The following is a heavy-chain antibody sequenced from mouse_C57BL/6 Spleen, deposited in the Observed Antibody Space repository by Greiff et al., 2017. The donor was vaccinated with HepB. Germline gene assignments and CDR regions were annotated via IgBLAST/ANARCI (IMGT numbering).Heavy chain of an antibody. J-gene: IGHJ1*03. CDR3: ARHRDYYGSSSGYFDV. CDR2: INSDGGST. CDR1: EYEFPSHD. V-gene: IGHV5-2*01. D-gene: IGHD1-1*01. Sequence: EVQVVESGGGLVQPGESLKLSCESNEYEFPSHDMSWVRQTPEKRLELVAAINSDGGSTYYPDTMERRFIISRDNTKKTLYLQMSSLRSEDTALYYCARHRDYYGSSSGYFDVWGTGTTVTVSS.